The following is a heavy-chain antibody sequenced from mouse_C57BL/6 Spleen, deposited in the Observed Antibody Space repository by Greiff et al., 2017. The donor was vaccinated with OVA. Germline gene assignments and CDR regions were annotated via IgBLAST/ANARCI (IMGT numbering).Heavy chain of an antibody. V-gene: IGHV1-80*01. Sequence: VQLQESGAELANPGASVKISCKASGYAFSNHWMNWVKQRPGKGLEWIGQIYPGDGDTNYNGKFKGKATLTADKSSSTAYMQFSSLTSEDSAVYFCASAWHFDYWGQGTTLTVSS. CDR1: GYAFSNHW. J-gene: IGHJ2*01. CDR3: ASAWHFDY. CDR2: IYPGDGDT.